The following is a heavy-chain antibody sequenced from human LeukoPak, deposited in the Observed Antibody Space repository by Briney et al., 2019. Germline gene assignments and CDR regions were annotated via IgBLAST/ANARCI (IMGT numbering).Heavy chain of an antibody. CDR1: GLNFNIYG. V-gene: IGHV3-30*02. D-gene: IGHD4-17*01. CDR3: AKDFQPYGDYFYPRGF. J-gene: IGHJ4*02. Sequence: GGSVKLSCVGSGLNFNIYGMHWVRQAPGKGLEWVAFIRYDGIKKYYTDSVKGQLTVSRDNSKNTLYLQMDGLGPEDTAVYYCAKDFQPYGDYFYPRGFWGQGTQVTVSS. CDR2: IRYDGIKK.